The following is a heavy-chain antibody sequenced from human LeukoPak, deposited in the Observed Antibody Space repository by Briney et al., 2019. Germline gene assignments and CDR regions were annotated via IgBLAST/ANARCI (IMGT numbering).Heavy chain of an antibody. CDR3: ARDLGDIVVVPAAIEPPMRGYFDL. Sequence: ASVKVSCKASGYTFTSYGISWVRQAPGQGLEWMGWISAYNGNTNYAQKLQGRVTMTTDTSTSTAYMELRSLRSDDTAVYYCARDLGDIVVVPAAIEPPMRGYFDLWGRGTLVTVSS. CDR1: GYTFTSYG. V-gene: IGHV1-18*01. D-gene: IGHD2-2*02. CDR2: ISAYNGNT. J-gene: IGHJ2*01.